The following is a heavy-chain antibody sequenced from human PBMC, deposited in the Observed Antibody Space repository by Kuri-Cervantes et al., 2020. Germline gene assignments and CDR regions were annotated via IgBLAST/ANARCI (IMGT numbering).Heavy chain of an antibody. J-gene: IGHJ6*02. CDR2: IIPIFGTA. CDR1: GGTFSSYA. Sequence: SVKVSCKASGGTFSSYAISWVRQAPGQGLEWMGGIIPIFGTANYAQKFQGRVTITADESTSTAYMELSSLRSEDTAVYYCAKDLAREWELPTYYYYYGMDVWGQGTTVTVSS. CDR3: AKDLAREWELPTYYYYYGMDV. D-gene: IGHD1-26*01. V-gene: IGHV1-69*13.